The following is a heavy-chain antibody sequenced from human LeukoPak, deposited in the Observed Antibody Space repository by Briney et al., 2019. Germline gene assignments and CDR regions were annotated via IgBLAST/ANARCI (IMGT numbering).Heavy chain of an antibody. D-gene: IGHD3-22*01. J-gene: IGHJ3*02. CDR2: IRYDGSNK. CDR1: GFTLSSYG. V-gene: IGHV3-30*02. CDR3: AKDLSQNYYDSSGYYYGGAFDI. Sequence: PGGSLRLSCAASGFTLSSYGMHWVRQAPGKGLEWVAFIRYDGSNKYYADSVKGRFTISRDNSKNTLYLQMNSLRAEDTAVYYCAKDLSQNYYDSSGYYYGGAFDIWGQGTMVTVSS.